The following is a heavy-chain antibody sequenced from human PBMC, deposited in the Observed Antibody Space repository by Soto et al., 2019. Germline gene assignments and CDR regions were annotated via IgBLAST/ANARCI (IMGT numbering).Heavy chain of an antibody. Sequence: GGSMGLACAASGFTFSIYAMSLVRQAPGKGLEWVSAISGSGGSTYYADSVKGRFTISRDNSKNTLYLQMNSLRAEDTAVYYCAKDPRFAHYYMDVWGKGTTVTVSS. D-gene: IGHD3-3*01. V-gene: IGHV3-23*01. CDR3: AKDPRFAHYYMDV. J-gene: IGHJ6*03. CDR1: GFTFSIYA. CDR2: ISGSGGST.